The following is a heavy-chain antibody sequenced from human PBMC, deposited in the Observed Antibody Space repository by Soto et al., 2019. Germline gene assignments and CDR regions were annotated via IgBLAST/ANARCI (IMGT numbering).Heavy chain of an antibody. V-gene: IGHV3-23*01. CDR1: GYRFSEYA. D-gene: IGHD6-13*01. CDR3: ARDRKQLVTNWFDP. CDR2: VTSSAIAT. Sequence: PGGSLRLSCVGSGYRFSEYAMVWIRQAPGKGLEWVTGVTSSAIATYYADSVKGRFTISRNNSLNILYLQMDNLGADDTAVYYCARDRKQLVTNWFDPWGQGTLVTVSS. J-gene: IGHJ5*02.